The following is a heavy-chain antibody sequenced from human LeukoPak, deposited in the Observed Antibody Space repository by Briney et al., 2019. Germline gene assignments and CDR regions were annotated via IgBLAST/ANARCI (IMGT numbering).Heavy chain of an antibody. V-gene: IGHV3-7*03. CDR3: AKGYCSGGSCSPGDY. Sequence: PGGSLRLSCAASGFTISTYWMSWVRQAPGKGLEWVANTNQEGSEKYYVDSVKGRFTISKDNAKNSLYLQMNSLRAEDTAVYYCAKGYCSGGSCSPGDYWGQGTLVTVSS. J-gene: IGHJ4*02. CDR2: TNQEGSEK. D-gene: IGHD2-15*01. CDR1: GFTISTYW.